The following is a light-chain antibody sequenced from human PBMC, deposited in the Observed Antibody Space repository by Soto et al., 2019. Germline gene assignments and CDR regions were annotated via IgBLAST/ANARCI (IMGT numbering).Light chain of an antibody. V-gene: IGKV1-27*01. CDR3: QRYNSAPFT. CDR1: QAINNY. J-gene: IGKJ4*01. CDR2: ATS. Sequence: DIQMTQSPSSLSASLGDRVTITCRASQAINNYLAWYQQKPGQLPKLLIYATSTVQSGVPSRFSGSRSGTDFTLTINSLQPEDVASYYCQRYNSAPFTFGGGTKVEIK.